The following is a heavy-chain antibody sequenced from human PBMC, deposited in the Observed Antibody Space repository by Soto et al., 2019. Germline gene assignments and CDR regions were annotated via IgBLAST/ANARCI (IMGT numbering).Heavy chain of an antibody. Sequence: SVNGAWKAARSSLSKFYVDWVRQAPGQRPEWMGWINNGGGTIYAQKFQGRLTMTRDTSITTAYMELSRLSSDDTAFYYCATSSDWSPLLDYWGQGTLVTVSS. J-gene: IGHJ4*02. CDR3: ATSSDWSPLLDY. V-gene: IGHV1-2*02. D-gene: IGHD6-19*01. CDR2: INNGGGT. CDR1: RSSLSKFY.